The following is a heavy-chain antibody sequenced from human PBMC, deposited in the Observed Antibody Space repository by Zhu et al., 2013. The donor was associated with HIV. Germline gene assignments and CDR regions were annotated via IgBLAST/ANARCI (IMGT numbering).Heavy chain of an antibody. D-gene: IGHD4-17*01. J-gene: IGHJ4*02. CDR2: IIPIFGTA. CDR3: ASDYGGLGWY. CDR1: EATFSSYA. Sequence: QXWQSGREVRSWSSWSTSAXSEATFSSYAISWVRQAPGQGLEWMGGIIPIFGTANYAQKFQGRVTITADKSTSTAYMELSSLRSEDTAVYYCASDYGGLGWYWGQGTLVTVSS. V-gene: IGHV1-69*06.